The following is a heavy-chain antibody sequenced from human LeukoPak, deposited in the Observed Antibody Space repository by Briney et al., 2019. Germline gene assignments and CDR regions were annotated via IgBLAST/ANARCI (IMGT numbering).Heavy chain of an antibody. J-gene: IGHJ3*02. Sequence: ASVKVSCKASGYTFTSYAMHWVRQAPGQRLEWMGWINAGNGNTKYSQKSQGRVTITRDTSASTAYMELSSLRSEDTTVYYCARDGRPEGYYYDSNDAFDIWGQGTMVTVSS. CDR2: INAGNGNT. CDR1: GYTFTSYA. D-gene: IGHD3-22*01. V-gene: IGHV1-3*01. CDR3: ARDGRPEGYYYDSNDAFDI.